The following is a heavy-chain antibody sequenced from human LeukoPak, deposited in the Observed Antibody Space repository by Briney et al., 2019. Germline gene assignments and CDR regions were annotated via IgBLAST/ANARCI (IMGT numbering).Heavy chain of an antibody. J-gene: IGHJ4*02. CDR2: IRAYNGNT. D-gene: IGHD3-22*01. CDR3: AKYYDSSGLVIDY. Sequence: GASVTVSCKPSGYTFTSYGISWVRQAPGQGLEWMGWIRAYNGNTNYAQKLQGSVTMTTDTSTSTAYMELRSLRSDDTAVYYCAKYYDSSGLVIDYWGQGTLVTVSS. V-gene: IGHV1-18*01. CDR1: GYTFTSYG.